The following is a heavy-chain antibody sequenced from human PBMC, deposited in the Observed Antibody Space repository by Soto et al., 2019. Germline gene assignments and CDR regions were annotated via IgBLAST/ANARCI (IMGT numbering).Heavy chain of an antibody. D-gene: IGHD3-16*02. V-gene: IGHV3-23*01. J-gene: IGHJ4*02. Sequence: PGGSLRLCCAASGFTFSSYAMSWVRQAPGKGLEWVSAISGSGGSTYYADSVKGRFTISRDNSKNTLYLQMNSLRAEDTAVYYCAKEGYLRLGELSLSDYWGQGTLVTVSS. CDR1: GFTFSSYA. CDR3: AKEGYLRLGELSLSDY. CDR2: ISGSGGST.